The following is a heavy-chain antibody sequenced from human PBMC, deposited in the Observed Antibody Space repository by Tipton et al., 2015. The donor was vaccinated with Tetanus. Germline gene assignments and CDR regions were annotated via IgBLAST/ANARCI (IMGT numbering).Heavy chain of an antibody. D-gene: IGHD6-13*01. CDR3: ARDRQQLVRDGGYAFDI. CDR1: GDSVSSNSAA. J-gene: IGHJ3*02. V-gene: IGHV6-1*01. CDR2: TYYRSKWYN. Sequence: QVQLVQSGAEVKPSQTLSLTCAISGDSVSSNSAAWNWIRQSPSRGLEWLGRTYYRSKWYNDYAVSVKSRITINPDTSKNQFSLQLNAVTPEDTAAYYCARDRQQLVRDGGYAFDIWGQGTMVTVSS.